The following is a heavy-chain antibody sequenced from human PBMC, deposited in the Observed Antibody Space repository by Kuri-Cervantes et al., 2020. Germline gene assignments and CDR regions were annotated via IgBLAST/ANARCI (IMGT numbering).Heavy chain of an antibody. D-gene: IGHD3-16*02. V-gene: IGHV4-4*02. CDR2: IYHSGST. CDR3: ARGEANMITFGGVIGHDAFDI. CDR1: GGSISSSNW. J-gene: IGHJ3*02. Sequence: GSLRLSCAVSGGSISSSNWWSWVRQPPGKGLEWIGEIYHSGSTYYNPSLKSRVTISVDTSKNQFSLKLSSVTAADTAVYYCARGEANMITFGGVIGHDAFDIWGQGTMVTVSS.